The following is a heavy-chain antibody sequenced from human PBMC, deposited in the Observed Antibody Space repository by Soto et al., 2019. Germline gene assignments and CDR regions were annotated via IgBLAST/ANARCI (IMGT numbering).Heavy chain of an antibody. Sequence: QVQLVESGGGVVQPGRSLRLSCAASGFTFSNYGMHWVRQAPGKGLEWVAFILYDGSDKYFADSVKGRFTISRDNSKNTLDSQMNSLRAEDTAVYYCAKDRIVMIRGVMNYYGMDVWGQGTKVTVSS. J-gene: IGHJ6*02. D-gene: IGHD3-10*01. V-gene: IGHV3-30*18. CDR2: ILYDGSDK. CDR3: AKDRIVMIRGVMNYYGMDV. CDR1: GFTFSNYG.